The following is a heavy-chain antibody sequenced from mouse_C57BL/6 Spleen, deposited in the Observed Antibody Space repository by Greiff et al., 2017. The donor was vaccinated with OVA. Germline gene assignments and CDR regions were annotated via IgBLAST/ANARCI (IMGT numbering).Heavy chain of an antibody. J-gene: IGHJ3*01. Sequence: QVQLQQSGPELVKPGASVKISCKASGYSFTSYYIHWVKQRPGQGLEWIGWIYPGSGNTKYNEKFKGKATLTADTSSSTAYMQLSSLTSEDSAVYYCARLGEYDGYYPAWFAYWGQGTLVTVSA. CDR3: ARLGEYDGYYPAWFAY. CDR2: IYPGSGNT. V-gene: IGHV1-66*01. D-gene: IGHD2-3*01. CDR1: GYSFTSYY.